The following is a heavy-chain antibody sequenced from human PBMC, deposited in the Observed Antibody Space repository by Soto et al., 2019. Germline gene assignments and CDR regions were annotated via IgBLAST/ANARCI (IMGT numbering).Heavy chain of an antibody. J-gene: IGHJ5*02. V-gene: IGHV4-31*03. D-gene: IGHD3-3*01. CDR3: ARVHRDDFWSGSSWFDP. Sequence: LSETLSLTCTVSGGSISSGGYYWSWIRKAPGKGLEWIGYIYYSGSTYYNPSLKSRVTISVDTSKNQFSLKLSSVTAADTAVYYCARVHRDDFWSGSSWFDPWGQGTLVTVPS. CDR1: GGSISSGGYY. CDR2: IYYSGST.